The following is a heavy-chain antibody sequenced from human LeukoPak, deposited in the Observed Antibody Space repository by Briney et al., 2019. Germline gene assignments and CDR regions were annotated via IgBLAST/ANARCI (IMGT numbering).Heavy chain of an antibody. D-gene: IGHD1-26*01. CDR2: IYYSGST. Sequence: SETLSLTCTVSGGSISKYYWNWIRQSPGKGLEWIGFIYYSGSTNYNPSLKSRVTMSVDASKSQFSLNLSSVTAADTAFYYCARSSGSYYSRIDYWGQGTLVTVSS. CDR1: GGSISKYY. CDR3: ARSSGSYYSRIDY. J-gene: IGHJ4*02. V-gene: IGHV4-59*01.